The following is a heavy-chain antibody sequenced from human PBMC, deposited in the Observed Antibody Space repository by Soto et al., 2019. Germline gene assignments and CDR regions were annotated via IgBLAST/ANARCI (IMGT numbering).Heavy chain of an antibody. CDR2: ITHSGDT. D-gene: IGHD1-26*01. CDR3: ARGGGSYARGFDS. CDR1: GGSFSGYY. J-gene: IGHJ4*02. Sequence: SETLSLTCAVYGGSFSGYYWSWIRQSPGKGLEWIAEITHSGDTNYNPSLKSRVTISVDTSKNKFSLRVNSVTAADTAVYYCARGGGSYARGFDSWGPGTLVTVSS. V-gene: IGHV4-34*01.